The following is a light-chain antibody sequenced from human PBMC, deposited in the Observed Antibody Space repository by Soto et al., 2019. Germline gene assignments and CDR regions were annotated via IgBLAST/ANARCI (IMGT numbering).Light chain of an antibody. CDR1: SSDVGDYNY. V-gene: IGLV2-14*01. J-gene: IGLJ3*02. CDR3: SSYTRSNTWV. CDR2: EVS. Sequence: QSALTKPAPVYGSPGQSITISCTGTSSDVGDYNYVSWYQQHPGKAPKLLIYEVSNRPSGVSNRLSGSKSGNTASLTISGLQAEDEADYYCSSYTRSNTWVFGGGTKGTVL.